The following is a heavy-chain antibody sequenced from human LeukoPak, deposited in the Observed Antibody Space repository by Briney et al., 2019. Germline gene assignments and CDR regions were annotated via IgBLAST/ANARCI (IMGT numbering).Heavy chain of an antibody. CDR3: ARATQLWGHSYYMDV. V-gene: IGHV1-69*05. CDR1: GGTFSSYA. CDR2: IITIFGTA. D-gene: IGHD5-18*01. Sequence: SVKVSCKASGGTFSSYAMSWVRQAPGKGLEWMGGIITIFGTANYAQKLQGRVTINKDEYKRTAYMEVSRQRSEETGVYYCARATQLWGHSYYMDVWGKGTTVTVSS. J-gene: IGHJ6*03.